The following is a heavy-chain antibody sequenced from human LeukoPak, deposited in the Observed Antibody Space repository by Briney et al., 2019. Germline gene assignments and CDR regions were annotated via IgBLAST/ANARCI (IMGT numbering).Heavy chain of an antibody. J-gene: IGHJ6*03. V-gene: IGHV4-34*01. CDR1: GGSFSGYY. CDR3: ARGGSLLSSSSNYYYMDV. Sequence: SETLSLTCAVYGGSFSGYYWSWVRQPPGKGLEWFGEINHSGSTNYNPSLKSRVTISVDTSKNQFSLKLSSVTAADTAVYYCARGGSLLSSSSNYYYMDVWGKGTTVTVSS. D-gene: IGHD6-6*01. CDR2: INHSGST.